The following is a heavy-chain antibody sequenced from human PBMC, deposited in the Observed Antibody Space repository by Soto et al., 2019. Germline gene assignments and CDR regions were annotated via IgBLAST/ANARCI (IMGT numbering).Heavy chain of an antibody. J-gene: IGHJ4*02. V-gene: IGHV1-18*01. CDR1: GSPFTSYG. D-gene: IGHD3-3*01. Sequence: ASVKVSCQSSGSPFTSYGISRLRQAPGQGLEWMAWISAYNGNTNYAQKHQGRVTMTTDSSTSQAYMELRSVRSADQAGYYCARDAYYDFRLSDYWGQGTPVGVAS. CDR2: ISAYNGNT. CDR3: ARDAYYDFRLSDY.